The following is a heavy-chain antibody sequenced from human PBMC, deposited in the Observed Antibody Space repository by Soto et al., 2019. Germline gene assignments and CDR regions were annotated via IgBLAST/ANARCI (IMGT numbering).Heavy chain of an antibody. V-gene: IGHV5-51*01. Sequence: GESLKISCKSSGYSFTDYWIGWVRQMPGKGLEWMGIIYPGDSDARYSPSFQGQVTISVDTSINTAFLRWNSLTASDTAMYYRARRADYNILTGYFYYFDYRGQGSLVTVPQ. D-gene: IGHD3-9*01. CDR3: ARRADYNILTGYFYYFDY. CDR2: IYPGDSDA. CDR1: GYSFTDYW. J-gene: IGHJ4*02.